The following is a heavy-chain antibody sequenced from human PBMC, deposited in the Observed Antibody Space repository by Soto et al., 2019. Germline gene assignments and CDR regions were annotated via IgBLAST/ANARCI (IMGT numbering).Heavy chain of an antibody. J-gene: IGHJ3*01. CDR3: ARGDRGAFDL. Sequence: EVQLVESGGGLVRPGGSLRLSCAASGFTFSYYWMHWVRQAPGKGLVWVSRIHSDGSSTTYADFVKGRCIISRDNARNTVDWQMNSVRVEDTAVYYCARGDRGAFDLWGQGTVVTVSS. D-gene: IGHD1-26*01. CDR1: GFTFSYYW. V-gene: IGHV3-74*01. CDR2: IHSDGSST.